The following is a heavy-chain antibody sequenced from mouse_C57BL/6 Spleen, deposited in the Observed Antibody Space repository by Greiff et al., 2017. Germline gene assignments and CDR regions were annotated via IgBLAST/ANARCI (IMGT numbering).Heavy chain of an antibody. V-gene: IGHV3-6*01. CDR2: ISYDGSN. CDR1: GYSITSGYY. CDR3: ARGTMVTTVFDY. J-gene: IGHJ2*01. Sequence: EVQVVESGPGLVKPSQSLSLTCSVTGYSITSGYYWNWIRQFPGNKLEWMGYISYDGSNNYNPSLKNRISITRDTSKNQFFLKLNSVTTEDTATYYCARGTMVTTVFDYWGQGTTLTVSS. D-gene: IGHD2-2*01.